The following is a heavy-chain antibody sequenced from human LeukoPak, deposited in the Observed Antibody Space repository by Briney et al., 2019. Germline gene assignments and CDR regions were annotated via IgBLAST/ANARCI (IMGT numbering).Heavy chain of an antibody. CDR2: IRYDGTNK. J-gene: IGHJ4*02. CDR3: ARDLGGIYYIAY. V-gene: IGHV3-30*02. D-gene: IGHD2-15*01. Sequence: GGSLRLSCAVSGIIFSSYGIHWVRQAPGKGLEWVAFIRYDGTNKYYADSVKGRFTISRDNSKNTLYLQMNSLRAADTALYFCARDLGGIYYIAYWGQGTLVTVSS. CDR1: GIIFSSYG.